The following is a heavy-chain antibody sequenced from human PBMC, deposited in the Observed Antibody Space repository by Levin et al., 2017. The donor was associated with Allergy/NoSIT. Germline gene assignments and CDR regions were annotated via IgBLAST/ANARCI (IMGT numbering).Heavy chain of an antibody. D-gene: IGHD3-16*01. Sequence: LSLTCAASGFTFSSYSMNWVRQVPGKGLEWVSYISSSSSTIYYAGSVKGRFTISRDNAKESLYLQMNSLRAEDTAVYYCARDGYYDYVWGKYYGMDVWGQGTTVSVSS. J-gene: IGHJ6*02. CDR1: GFTFSSYS. CDR2: ISSSSSTI. CDR3: ARDGYYDYVWGKYYGMDV. V-gene: IGHV3-48*01.